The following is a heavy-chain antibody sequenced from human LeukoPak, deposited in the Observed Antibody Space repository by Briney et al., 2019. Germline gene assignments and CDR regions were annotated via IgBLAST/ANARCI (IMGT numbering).Heavy chain of an antibody. V-gene: IGHV4-38-2*01. CDR1: GFSISTAYY. CDR2: IYYGGST. Sequence: PSETLSLTCAVSGFSISTAYYWDWIRQSPGKGLEWIGTIYYGGSTYYNPSLESRVTISVDTYKNQFSLKLTSVTAADTAVYYCARRKILEYCNSMSCRAYPDYWGQGTLVTVSS. J-gene: IGHJ4*02. CDR3: ARRKILEYCNSMSCRAYPDY. D-gene: IGHD2/OR15-2a*01.